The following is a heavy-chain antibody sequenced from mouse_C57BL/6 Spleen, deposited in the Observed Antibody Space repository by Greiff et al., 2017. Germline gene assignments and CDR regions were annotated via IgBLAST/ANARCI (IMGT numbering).Heavy chain of an antibody. V-gene: IGHV5-6*01. Sequence: EVQLVESGGDLVKPGGSLKLSCAASGFTFSSSGMSWVRQTPDKRLEWVATISSGGSYTYYPDRVKGRFSLSRDNAKNTLYLQMSSLKSEDTAIYYCARRRPFAYWGQGTLVTVSA. CDR2: ISSGGSYT. J-gene: IGHJ3*01. CDR1: GFTFSSSG. CDR3: ARRRPFAY. D-gene: IGHD2-12*01.